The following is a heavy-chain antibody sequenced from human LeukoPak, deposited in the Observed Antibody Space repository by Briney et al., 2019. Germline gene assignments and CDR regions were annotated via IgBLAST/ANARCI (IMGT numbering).Heavy chain of an antibody. J-gene: IGHJ5*02. D-gene: IGHD6-19*01. V-gene: IGHV3-30*18. Sequence: PGRSLRLSCAASGVTLSTYGMHWVRQAPGKGLEWVAMISYDGNSKQYADLVKGRFTISRDNSKNTLYLQMNSLRTEDTAVYHCAKDLYGSGWYNYFDPWGQGALVTVSS. CDR1: GVTLSTYG. CDR2: ISYDGNSK. CDR3: AKDLYGSGWYNYFDP.